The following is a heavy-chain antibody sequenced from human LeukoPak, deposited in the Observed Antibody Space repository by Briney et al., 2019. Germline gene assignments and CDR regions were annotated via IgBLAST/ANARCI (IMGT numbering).Heavy chain of an antibody. CDR3: AGLVGRYSSGLYYYYFDY. J-gene: IGHJ4*02. D-gene: IGHD3-22*01. V-gene: IGHV4-4*02. CDR2: MYLSGTT. Sequence: SGTLSLTCTVSGDSINSLDLWSWVRQPPGKGLEWIGEMYLSGTTRSNPSVKSRVTISIDKSKNQFFLNLSSVTAADTAVYYCAGLVGRYSSGLYYYYFDYWGQGTLVTVSS. CDR1: GDSINSLDL.